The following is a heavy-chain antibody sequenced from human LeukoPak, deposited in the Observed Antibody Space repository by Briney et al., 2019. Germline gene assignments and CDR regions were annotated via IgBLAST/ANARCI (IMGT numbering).Heavy chain of an antibody. V-gene: IGHV3-11*06. D-gene: IGHD3-22*01. CDR1: GFTFSDYY. J-gene: IGHJ4*02. Sequence: GGSLRLSCAASGFTFSDYYMSWIRQAPGTGLEWVSYISSSSSYTNYADSVKGRFTISRDNAKNSLYLQMNSLRAEDTAVYYCARDFSPFTHYYDSSGYYFWGQGTLVTVSS. CDR3: ARDFSPFTHYYDSSGYYF. CDR2: ISSSSSYT.